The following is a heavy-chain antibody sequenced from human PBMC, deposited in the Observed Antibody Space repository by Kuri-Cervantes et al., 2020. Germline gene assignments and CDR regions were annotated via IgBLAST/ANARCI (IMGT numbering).Heavy chain of an antibody. CDR2: INSSSSYI. J-gene: IGHJ3*02. Sequence: LSLTCAASGFTFSSYSMNWVRRAPGKGLEWVSSINSSSSYIYYADSVKGRFTISRDNAKNSLYLQMNSLRAEDTAVYYCARDRGRLAFDIWGQGTMVTDSS. V-gene: IGHV3-21*01. CDR1: GFTFSSYS. D-gene: IGHD3-10*01. CDR3: ARDRGRLAFDI.